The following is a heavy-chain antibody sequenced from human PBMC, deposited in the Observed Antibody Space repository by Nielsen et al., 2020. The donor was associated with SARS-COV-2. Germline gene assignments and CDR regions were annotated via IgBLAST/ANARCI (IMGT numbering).Heavy chain of an antibody. CDR3: ARDLGRQGDDAFDI. D-gene: IGHD7-27*01. Sequence: LSLTCAASGFTVSSNYMSWVRQAPGKGLEWVSVIYSGGSTYYADSVKGRFTISRDNSKNTLYLQMNSLRAEDTAVYYCARDLGRQGDDAFDIWGQGTMVTVSS. J-gene: IGHJ3*02. V-gene: IGHV3-53*01. CDR1: GFTVSSNY. CDR2: IYSGGST.